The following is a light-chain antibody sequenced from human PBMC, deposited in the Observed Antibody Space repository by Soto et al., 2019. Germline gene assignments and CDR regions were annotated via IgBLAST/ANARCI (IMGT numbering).Light chain of an antibody. J-gene: IGLJ3*02. CDR3: QTWGSGFRV. Sequence: QLVLTQSPSASASLGASVKLTCTLDIGHSNYAIAWHQLQPEKGPRYLMKLNSDGSHSKGDGIPDRFSGSSSGAERYLTISSLQSEDEADYYCQTWGSGFRVFGGGTKVTVL. V-gene: IGLV4-69*01. CDR1: IGHSNYA. CDR2: LNSDGSH.